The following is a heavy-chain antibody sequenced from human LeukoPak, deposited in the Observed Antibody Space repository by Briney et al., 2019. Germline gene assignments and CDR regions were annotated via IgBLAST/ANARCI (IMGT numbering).Heavy chain of an antibody. V-gene: IGHV4-31*03. CDR2: IYYSAST. Sequence: SETLSLTCTVSGYSISNGEYYWSWIRQHPGKGLEWIGNIYYSASTYYNPSLKSRVTISVDSSKNQFSLKLSSVTVADTAVYYCARFCSSTSCYGDDAFDIWGQGTMVTVSS. D-gene: IGHD2-2*01. CDR1: GYSISNGEYY. CDR3: ARFCSSTSCYGDDAFDI. J-gene: IGHJ3*02.